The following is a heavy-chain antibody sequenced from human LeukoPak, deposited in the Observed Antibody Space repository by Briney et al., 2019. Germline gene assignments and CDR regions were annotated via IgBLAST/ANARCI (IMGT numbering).Heavy chain of an antibody. Sequence: SETLSLTCIVSGGSISNYYWSWIRQPPGKGLEWIGYIYYSGSTNYNPSLKSRVTISVDTSKNQFSLKLTSVTAADTAVYYCARQSIGYFDSWGQGTPATVSS. J-gene: IGHJ4*02. CDR2: IYYSGST. V-gene: IGHV4-59*08. CDR1: GGSISNYY. CDR3: ARQSIGYFDS.